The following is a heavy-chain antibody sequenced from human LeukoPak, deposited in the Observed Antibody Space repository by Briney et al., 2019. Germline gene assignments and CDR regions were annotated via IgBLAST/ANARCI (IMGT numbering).Heavy chain of an antibody. CDR1: GYTFTNYG. Sequence: ASVKVSCKASGYTFTNYGISWVRQAPGQGLEWMGWISAHNGNTNYAQKVQDRVTMTTDTSTSTAYMELRSLRSDDTAVYYCARLNNVGYYDSSGYYTWGQGTLVTVSS. J-gene: IGHJ5*02. CDR3: ARLNNVGYYDSSGYYT. CDR2: ISAHNGNT. D-gene: IGHD3-22*01. V-gene: IGHV1-18*01.